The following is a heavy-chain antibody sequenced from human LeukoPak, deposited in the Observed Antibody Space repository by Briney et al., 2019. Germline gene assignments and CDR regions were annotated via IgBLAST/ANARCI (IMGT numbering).Heavy chain of an antibody. V-gene: IGHV3-21*01. CDR2: ISSSSSYI. CDR1: GFTFSSYS. CDR3: ARSLMTTVFDY. J-gene: IGHJ4*02. D-gene: IGHD4-17*01. Sequence: GGPLRLSCAASGFTFSSYSMNWVRQAPGKGLEWVSSISSSSSYIYYADSVKGRFTISRDNAKNSLYLQMNSLRAEDTAVYYCARSLMTTVFDYWGQGTLVTVSS.